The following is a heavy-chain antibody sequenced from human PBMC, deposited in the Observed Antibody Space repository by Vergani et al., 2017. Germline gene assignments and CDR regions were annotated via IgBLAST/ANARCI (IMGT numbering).Heavy chain of an antibody. CDR1: KFTFRRYG. D-gene: IGHD3-9*01. CDR3: AKVRFDWLDY. Sequence: QVQLVESGGGVVQPGGSLRLSCAASKFTFRRYGMHGVRQAPGKGLEWVAFIRYDGSNKYYADSVKGRFTISRDNSKNTLYLQMNSLGAEDTAVYYCAKVRFDWLDYWGQGTMVTVSS. CDR2: IRYDGSNK. V-gene: IGHV3-30*02. J-gene: IGHJ4*02.